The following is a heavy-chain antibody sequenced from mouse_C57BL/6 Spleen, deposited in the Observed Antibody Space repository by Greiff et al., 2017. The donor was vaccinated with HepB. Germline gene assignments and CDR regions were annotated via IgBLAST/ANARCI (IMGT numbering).Heavy chain of an antibody. CDR1: GYSITSGYY. J-gene: IGHJ2*01. D-gene: IGHD2-2*01. Sequence: EVQLQESGPGLVKPSQSLSLTCSVTGYSITSGYYWNWIRQFPGNKLEWMGYISYDGSNNYNPSLKNRISITRDTSKNQFFLKLKSVTTEDTATYYCARGGYGYFYFDYGGQGTTLTVSS. CDR3: ARGGYGYFYFDY. V-gene: IGHV3-6*01. CDR2: ISYDGSN.